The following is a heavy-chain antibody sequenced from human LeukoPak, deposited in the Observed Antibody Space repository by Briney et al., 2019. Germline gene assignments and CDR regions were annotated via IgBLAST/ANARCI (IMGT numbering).Heavy chain of an antibody. CDR2: INHSGST. V-gene: IGHV4-34*01. Sequence: SETLSLTCAVYGGSFSGYYWSWIRQPPGKGLEWIGEINHSGSTNYNPSLKSRVTISVDTSKNQFSLKLSSVTAADTAVYYWARGRFLEWLRPFDYWGQGTLVAVSS. CDR3: ARGRFLEWLRPFDY. D-gene: IGHD3-3*01. J-gene: IGHJ4*02. CDR1: GGSFSGYY.